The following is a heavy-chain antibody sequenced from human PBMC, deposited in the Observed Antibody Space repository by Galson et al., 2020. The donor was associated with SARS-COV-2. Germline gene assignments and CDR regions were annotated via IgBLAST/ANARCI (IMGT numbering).Heavy chain of an antibody. CDR1: GFIFSSDA. V-gene: IGHV3-23*01. D-gene: IGHD3-16*02. J-gene: IGHJ5*02. CDR2: ISGSGDRT. CDR3: AKDYDYLWGSARYSEGNCFDP. Sequence: GESLKISCAASGFIFSSDALSWVRQAPGKGLQWVASISGSGDRTYYADSVKGRFTISRDNSKNTLYLQMNSLRGEDTAVYYCAKDYDYLWGSARYSEGNCFDPWGQGTLVTVSS.